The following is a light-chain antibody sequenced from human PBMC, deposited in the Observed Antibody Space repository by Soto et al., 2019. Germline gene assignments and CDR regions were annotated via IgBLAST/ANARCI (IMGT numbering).Light chain of an antibody. V-gene: IGKV3-20*01. CDR2: GAS. CDR3: QQYDSSPPSWT. J-gene: IGKJ1*01. CDR1: QSGSD. Sequence: ETVLTQSPGTLSLSPGERVTLSCRASQSGSDLPWYQQKPGQDPRVLIYGASSRATGIPDRFSGSGSGTDFALTIRRLEAEDFEVYYCQQYDSSPPSWTFGQGTTV.